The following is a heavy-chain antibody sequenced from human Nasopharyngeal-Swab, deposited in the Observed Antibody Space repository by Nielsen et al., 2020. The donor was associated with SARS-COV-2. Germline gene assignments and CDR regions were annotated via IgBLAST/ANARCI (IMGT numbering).Heavy chain of an antibody. CDR2: IIPIFGTA. V-gene: IGHV1-69*13. CDR3: ARNPGVVLEYGWFDP. CDR1: VGTFSSYV. Sequence: SVKVSCKASVGTFSSYVFSWVRQAPGQGLEWMGGIIPIFGTANYAQKFQGRVTITADESTSTAYMELSSLRSEDTDVYYCARNPGVVLEYGWFDPWGQGTLVTVSS. J-gene: IGHJ5*02. D-gene: IGHD3-3*01.